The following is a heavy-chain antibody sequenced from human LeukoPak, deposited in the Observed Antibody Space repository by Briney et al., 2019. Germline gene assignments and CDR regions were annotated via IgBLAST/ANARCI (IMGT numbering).Heavy chain of an antibody. CDR2: ISSSSSYI. CDR1: GFTFSSYS. CDR3: AREGFLEWLLSYHTLNWFDP. V-gene: IGHV3-21*01. D-gene: IGHD3-3*01. J-gene: IGHJ5*02. Sequence: PGGSLRLSCAASGFTFSSYSMNWVRQAPGKGLEWVSSISSSSSYIYYADSVKGRFTISRDNAKNSLYLQMNSLRAEDTAVYYCAREGFLEWLLSYHTLNWFDPWGQGTLVTVSS.